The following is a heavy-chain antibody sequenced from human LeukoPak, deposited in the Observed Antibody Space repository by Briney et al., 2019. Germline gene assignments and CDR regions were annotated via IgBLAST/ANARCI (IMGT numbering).Heavy chain of an antibody. CDR2: INAGNGNI. CDR1: GHTSTTYA. V-gene: IGHV1-3*01. Sequence: ASVKVSCKASGHTSTTYAIHWVRQAPGQGLEWMGWINAGNGNIKYSQKFQGRVTITGDTSASTAYMELSSLRSEDTAVYYCARGYCSSTSCYMDVWGQGTTVT. CDR3: ARGYCSSTSCYMDV. D-gene: IGHD2-2*01. J-gene: IGHJ6*02.